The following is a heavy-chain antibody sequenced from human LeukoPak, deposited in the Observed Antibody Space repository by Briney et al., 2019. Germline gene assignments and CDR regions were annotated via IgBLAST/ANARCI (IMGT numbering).Heavy chain of an antibody. CDR2: INPSGGAT. J-gene: IGHJ4*02. D-gene: IGHD3-22*01. V-gene: IGHV1-46*01. CDR3: ARDRDRSGSDLFDY. CDR1: GYTFTSYY. Sequence: ASVKVSCKASGYTFTSYYVHWVRQAPGQGPEWMGIINPSGGATRYAQEFQGRVTMTRDMSTSTVYMDLSSLRSDDTALYYCARDRDRSGSDLFDYWGQGTLVTVSS.